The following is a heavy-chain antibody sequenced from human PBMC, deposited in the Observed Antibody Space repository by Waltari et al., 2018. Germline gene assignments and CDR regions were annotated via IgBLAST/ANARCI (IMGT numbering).Heavy chain of an antibody. V-gene: IGHV4-39*01. CDR1: GGSISSSSYY. D-gene: IGHD6-13*01. CDR2: IYYSGST. Sequence: QLQLQESGPGLVKPSETLSLTCTVSGGSISSSSYYWGWIRQPPGKGLEWIGSIYYSGSTYYNPSLKSRVTISVDTSKNQFSLKLSSVTAADTAVYYCARGIAAAGPYYYYMDVWGKGTTVTVSS. CDR3: ARGIAAAGPYYYYMDV. J-gene: IGHJ6*03.